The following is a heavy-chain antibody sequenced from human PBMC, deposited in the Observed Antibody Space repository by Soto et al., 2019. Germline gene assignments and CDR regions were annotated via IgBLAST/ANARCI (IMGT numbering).Heavy chain of an antibody. CDR1: GGSISSTSYY. Sequence: QLQLQESGPGLVKPSETLSLTCTVSGGSISSTSYYWVWIRQPPGKGLEWIGSFYYSGSTYYNPSLMRRVTISVDRSENKFSLKLNCVTAADMAVNYCARQVVDGTVAGSGSFDYWGQGTLVTVSS. CDR3: ARQVVDGTVAGSGSFDY. J-gene: IGHJ4*02. CDR2: FYYSGST. D-gene: IGHD3-10*01. V-gene: IGHV4-39*01.